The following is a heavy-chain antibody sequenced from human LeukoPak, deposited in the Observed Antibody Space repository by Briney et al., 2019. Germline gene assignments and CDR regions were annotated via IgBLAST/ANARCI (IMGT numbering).Heavy chain of an antibody. Sequence: MSSETLSLTCAVSGYSISSGYYWSWIRQPAGKGLEWIGRIYTSGSTNYNPSLKSRVTISVDTSKNQFSLKLSSVTAADTAVYYCARASEYSYGVDYWGQGTLVTVSS. CDR2: IYTSGST. CDR3: ARASEYSYGVDY. J-gene: IGHJ4*02. D-gene: IGHD5-18*01. CDR1: GYSISSGYY. V-gene: IGHV4-61*02.